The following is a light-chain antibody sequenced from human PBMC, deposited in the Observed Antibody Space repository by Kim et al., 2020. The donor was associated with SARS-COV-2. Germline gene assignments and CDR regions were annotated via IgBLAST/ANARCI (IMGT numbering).Light chain of an antibody. Sequence: SASVGDRVTITCRASQSISGFLAWYQQKPGKAPKLLISKASTLESGVPSRFSGSGSGTEFTLTISSLQPDDFATYYCQQYYAYSTFGQGTKVDIK. CDR2: KAS. CDR3: QQYYAYST. V-gene: IGKV1-5*03. CDR1: QSISGF. J-gene: IGKJ1*01.